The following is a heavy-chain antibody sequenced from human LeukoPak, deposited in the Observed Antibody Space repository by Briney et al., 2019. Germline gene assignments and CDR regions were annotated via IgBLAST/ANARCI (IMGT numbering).Heavy chain of an antibody. J-gene: IGHJ4*02. Sequence: PGGSLRLSCAASGFTFSSYAMSWVRQAPGKGLEWVSAISGSESSTYYAGSVRGRFTISRDNSKNTLYLQMNSLRSEDTAVYYCAKVPTSFYTASWGFDNWGQGTLVTVSS. D-gene: IGHD5-18*01. V-gene: IGHV3-23*01. CDR3: AKVPTSFYTASWGFDN. CDR1: GFTFSSYA. CDR2: ISGSESST.